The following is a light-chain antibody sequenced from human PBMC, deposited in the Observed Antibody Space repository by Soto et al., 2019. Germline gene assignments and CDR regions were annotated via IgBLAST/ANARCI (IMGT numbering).Light chain of an antibody. CDR3: QQRSNWPPT. Sequence: PGERATLSCRASQSVSNNYLAWYQQKPGQAPRRLIYDASNRATGIPARFSGSGSGTDFTLTISSLKPEDFAVYYCQQRSNWPPTFGQGTKVDIK. V-gene: IGKV3-11*01. CDR1: QSVSNNY. CDR2: DAS. J-gene: IGKJ1*01.